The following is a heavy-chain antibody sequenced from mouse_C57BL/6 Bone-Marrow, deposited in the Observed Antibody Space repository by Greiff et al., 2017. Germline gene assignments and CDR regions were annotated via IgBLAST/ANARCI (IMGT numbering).Heavy chain of an antibody. D-gene: IGHD1-1*01. Sequence: EVQLQESGPELVKPGASVKISCKASGYSFTGYYMNWVKQSPEKSLEWIGEINPSTGGTTYNQKFKAKATLTVDKSSSTAYMQLKSLTSEDSAVYYCARSNYGSFAYWGQGTLVTVSA. V-gene: IGHV1-42*01. J-gene: IGHJ3*01. CDR2: INPSTGGT. CDR3: ARSNYGSFAY. CDR1: GYSFTGYY.